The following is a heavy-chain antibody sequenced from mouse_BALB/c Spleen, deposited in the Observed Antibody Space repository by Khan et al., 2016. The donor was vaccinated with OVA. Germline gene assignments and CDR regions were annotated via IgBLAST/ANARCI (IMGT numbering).Heavy chain of an antibody. CDR1: GYSFTSYW. D-gene: IGHD2-1*01. J-gene: IGHJ3*01. Sequence: VQLQQSGTVLARPGASVKMSCKASGYSFTSYWMHWVKQRPGQGLEWIGAIYPGNSDTSYNQKFKGKAKLTEVTSASTAYMELSSLTNEDSAVYYGTDGNYVGWFAYWGQGTLVTVSA. V-gene: IGHV1-5*01. CDR2: IYPGNSDT. CDR3: TDGNYVGWFAY.